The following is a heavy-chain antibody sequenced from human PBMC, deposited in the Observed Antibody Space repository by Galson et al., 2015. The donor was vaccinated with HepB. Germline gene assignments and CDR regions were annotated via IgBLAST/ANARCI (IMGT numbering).Heavy chain of an antibody. Sequence: SVKVSCKASGYTFTGYYMHWVRQAPGQGLEWMGWINPNSGGTNYAQKFQGWVTMARDTSISTAYMELSRLRSDDTAVYYCARDVRIAAAAPYYYYGMDVWGQGTTVTVSS. D-gene: IGHD6-13*01. CDR3: ARDVRIAAAAPYYYYGMDV. J-gene: IGHJ6*02. V-gene: IGHV1-2*04. CDR1: GYTFTGYY. CDR2: INPNSGGT.